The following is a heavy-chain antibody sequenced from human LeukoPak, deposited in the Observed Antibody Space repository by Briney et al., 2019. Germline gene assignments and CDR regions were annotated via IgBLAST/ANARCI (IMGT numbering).Heavy chain of an antibody. CDR3: ARGGYSSTWTPLDY. J-gene: IGHJ4*02. Sequence: GGSLRLSCAASGFTFSSYSMNRVRQAPGKGLEWVSSISSGSSYIYYADSLKGRFTISRDNAKNSLYLQMNSLRAEDTAVYYCARGGYSSTWTPLDYWGQGTLVTVSS. CDR2: ISSGSSYI. V-gene: IGHV3-21*01. CDR1: GFTFSSYS. D-gene: IGHD6-13*01.